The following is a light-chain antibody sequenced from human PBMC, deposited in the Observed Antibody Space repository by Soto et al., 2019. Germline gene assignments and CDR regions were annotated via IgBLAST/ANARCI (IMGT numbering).Light chain of an antibody. CDR1: TSNIGSRT. V-gene: IGLV1-44*01. Sequence: QPVLTQPPSASGTPGQRVTISCSGSTSNIGSRTVNWYQQVPGTAPKVVIYSNNQRPSGVPDRFSGSKSGTSASLAISGLQSEDEAEYYCAAWDDSLNGWVFGGGTKLTVL. CDR3: AAWDDSLNGWV. CDR2: SNN. J-gene: IGLJ3*02.